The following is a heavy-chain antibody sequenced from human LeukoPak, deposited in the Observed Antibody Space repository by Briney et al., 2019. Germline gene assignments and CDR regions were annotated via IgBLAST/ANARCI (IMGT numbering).Heavy chain of an antibody. V-gene: IGHV1-2*02. Sequence: ASVKVSCKASGYTFTCYYMHWVRQAPGQGLEWMGWINPNSGGKNYAQKFQGRVTMTRDTSISTAYMELSRLRSDDTAVYYCARNNGDYGERGVGMDVWGQGTTVTVSS. D-gene: IGHD4-17*01. CDR2: INPNSGGK. J-gene: IGHJ6*02. CDR1: GYTFTCYY. CDR3: ARNNGDYGERGVGMDV.